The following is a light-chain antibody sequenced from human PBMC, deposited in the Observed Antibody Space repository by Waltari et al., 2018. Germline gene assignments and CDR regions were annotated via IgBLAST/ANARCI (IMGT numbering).Light chain of an antibody. V-gene: IGLV3-21*02. J-gene: IGLJ2*01. Sequence: SYVLTQPPSVSVAPGQPARITCGGNNIGGKSVHWYQQKPGQAPVLGVYDDRDRPSGIPGRFSGSNSGNTATLTISRVEAGDEADYYCQVWDNTSDRVVFGGGTRLTVL. CDR2: DDR. CDR1: NIGGKS. CDR3: QVWDNTSDRVV.